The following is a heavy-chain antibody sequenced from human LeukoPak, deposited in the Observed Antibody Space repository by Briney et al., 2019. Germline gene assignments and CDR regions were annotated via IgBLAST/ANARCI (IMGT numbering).Heavy chain of an antibody. CDR3: ARGHVSRRYYDSSVYLDWFDP. CDR2: INPSGGSP. V-gene: IGHV1-46*01. Sequence: GASVKVSCKASGYTFTSYYMHWVRQAPGQGLEWMGIINPSGGSPTYAQKFQGRVTMTRDTSTTTLYMELSSLRSEDTAVYYCARGHVSRRYYDSSVYLDWFDPWGQGTLVTVSS. CDR1: GYTFTSYY. D-gene: IGHD3-22*01. J-gene: IGHJ5*02.